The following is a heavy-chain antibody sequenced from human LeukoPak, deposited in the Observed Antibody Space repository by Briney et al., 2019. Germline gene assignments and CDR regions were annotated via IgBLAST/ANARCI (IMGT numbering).Heavy chain of an antibody. CDR3: ARSLGSSGYYLFY. CDR2: IYHSGST. CDR1: GGSISSSNW. J-gene: IGHJ4*02. Sequence: PSEALSLTCAVSGGSISSSNWWSWVRQPPGKGLELIGEIYHSGSTNYNPSLKSRVTISVDKSKNQFSLKLSSVTAADTAVYYCARSLGSSGYYLFYWGQGTLVTVSS. D-gene: IGHD3-22*01. V-gene: IGHV4-4*02.